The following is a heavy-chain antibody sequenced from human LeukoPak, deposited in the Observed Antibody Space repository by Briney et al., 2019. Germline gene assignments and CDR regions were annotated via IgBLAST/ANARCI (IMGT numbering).Heavy chain of an antibody. Sequence: SETLSLTCTVSDGSINTPNYYWGWIRQPPGKGLEWIGNIFYRGSTYYGPSLKSRVTISLDTSKNQFSLKLSSVTAADTAVYYCARVSSVITRPFLSYYYYYMDVWGKGTTVTVSS. CDR2: IFYRGST. J-gene: IGHJ6*03. D-gene: IGHD6-6*01. CDR3: ARVSSVITRPFLSYYYYYMDV. CDR1: DGSINTPNYY. V-gene: IGHV4-39*07.